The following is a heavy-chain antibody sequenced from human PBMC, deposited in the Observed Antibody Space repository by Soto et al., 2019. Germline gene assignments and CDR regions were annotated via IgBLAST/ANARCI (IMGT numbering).Heavy chain of an antibody. CDR2: IKQDGSEG. V-gene: IGHV3-7*03. D-gene: IGHD6-19*01. J-gene: IGHJ4*02. CDR1: GLTLSSYW. CDR3: AREKHNSGWSFDY. Sequence: GASLRLSCAASGLTLSSYWTGWVRQAPGKGREWVANIKQDGSEGYYVDSVRGRFSISRDYAKNSLHLQMNSLRAEDTAVYYCAREKHNSGWSFDYWGQGT.